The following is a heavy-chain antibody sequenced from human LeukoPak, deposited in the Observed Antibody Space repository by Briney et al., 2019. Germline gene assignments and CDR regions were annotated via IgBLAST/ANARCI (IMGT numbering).Heavy chain of an antibody. CDR1: GYTVTELS. CDR3: ATGLWFGKSLDV. J-gene: IGHJ6*04. D-gene: IGHD3-10*01. CDR2: FHPADGET. V-gene: IGHV1-24*01. Sequence: ASVKVSCKVSGYTVTELSMHWVRQSPGKGLEWMGGFHPADGETIYAQKFQGRVTMTEDTSTDTAYMELSSLRSEDTAVYYCATGLWFGKSLDVWGKGTTVTISS.